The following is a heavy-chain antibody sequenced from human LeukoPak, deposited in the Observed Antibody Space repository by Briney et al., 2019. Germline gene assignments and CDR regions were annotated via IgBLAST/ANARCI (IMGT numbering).Heavy chain of an antibody. J-gene: IGHJ5*02. V-gene: IGHV1-8*01. Sequence: ASLKVSSKASGYTFTVYDIKWVRQAPGQGLEWMGRMYPNSGNTGYAQTFQGRVTMTRNTSISTAYMELSSLRSEDTAVYYCARARGSIAARRGNWFDPWGQGTLVTVSS. CDR1: GYTFTVYD. D-gene: IGHD6-6*01. CDR3: ARARGSIAARRGNWFDP. CDR2: MYPNSGNT.